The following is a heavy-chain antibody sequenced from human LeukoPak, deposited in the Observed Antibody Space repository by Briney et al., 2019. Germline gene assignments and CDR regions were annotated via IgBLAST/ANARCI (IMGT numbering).Heavy chain of an antibody. CDR3: AKPSSGPYDSSGYYGY. CDR1: GFTFSSYG. Sequence: GRSLRLSCAASGFTFSSYGMHWVRQAPGKGLEWVAVISYDGSNKYYADSVKGRFTISRDNSKNPLYLQMNSLRAEDTAVYYCAKPSSGPYDSSGYYGYWGQGTLVTVSS. CDR2: ISYDGSNK. V-gene: IGHV3-30*18. J-gene: IGHJ4*02. D-gene: IGHD3-22*01.